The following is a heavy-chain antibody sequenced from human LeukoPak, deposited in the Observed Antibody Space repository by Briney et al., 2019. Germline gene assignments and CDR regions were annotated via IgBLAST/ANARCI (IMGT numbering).Heavy chain of an antibody. CDR2: IYYSGTT. J-gene: IGHJ5*02. Sequence: SETLSLTCTVSGFSISSTSYYWGWIRQPPGRGLEWIASIYYSGTTYYNPSLKSRVTISVDTSKNQFSLKLSSVSAADTAVYYCARQISSGTQPCDWFDPWGQGTLVTVSS. D-gene: IGHD6-19*01. V-gene: IGHV4-39*01. CDR3: ARQISSGTQPCDWFDP. CDR1: GFSISSTSYY.